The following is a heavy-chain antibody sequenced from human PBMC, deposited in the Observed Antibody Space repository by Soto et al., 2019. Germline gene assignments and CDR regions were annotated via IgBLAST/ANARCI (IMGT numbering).Heavy chain of an antibody. V-gene: IGHV1-18*01. CDR3: ARDDKENDFWSGYYPYYYYGMDV. Sequence: ASVKVSCKASGYTFTSYGISWVRQAPGQGLEWMGWISAYNGNTNYAQKLQGRVTMTTDTSTSTAYMELRSLRSDDTAVYYCARDDKENDFWSGYYPYYYYGMDVWGQGTTVTVS. CDR2: ISAYNGNT. CDR1: GYTFTSYG. D-gene: IGHD3-3*01. J-gene: IGHJ6*02.